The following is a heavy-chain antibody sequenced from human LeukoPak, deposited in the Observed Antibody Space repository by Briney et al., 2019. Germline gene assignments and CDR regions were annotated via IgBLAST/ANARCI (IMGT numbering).Heavy chain of an antibody. Sequence: ASVKVSCMASGYTFTSYAMHWVRQAPGQRLEWMGWINAGNGNTKYSQKFQGRVTITRDTSASTAYMELSSLRSEDTAVYYCARAPTITMVRGVISWFDPWGQGTLVTVSS. V-gene: IGHV1-3*01. CDR1: GYTFTSYA. CDR3: ARAPTITMVRGVISWFDP. D-gene: IGHD3-10*01. CDR2: INAGNGNT. J-gene: IGHJ5*02.